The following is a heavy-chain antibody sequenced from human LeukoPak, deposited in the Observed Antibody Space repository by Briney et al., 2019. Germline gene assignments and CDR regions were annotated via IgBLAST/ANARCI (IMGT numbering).Heavy chain of an antibody. D-gene: IGHD2-2*01. CDR2: ISAYNGNT. J-gene: IGHJ3*02. V-gene: IGHV1-18*04. CDR1: GYTFTSYG. CDR3: ARDARGYCSSTSCPVAAFDI. Sequence: ASVKVSCKASGYTFTSYGISWVRQAPGHGLEWMGWISAYNGNTNYAQKLQGRVTMTTDTSTSTAYMELRSLRSDDTAVYYCARDARGYCSSTSCPVAAFDIWGQGTMVTVSS.